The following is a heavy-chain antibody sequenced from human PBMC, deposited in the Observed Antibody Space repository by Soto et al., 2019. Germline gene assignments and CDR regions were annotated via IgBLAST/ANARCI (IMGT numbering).Heavy chain of an antibody. J-gene: IGHJ5*02. CDR1: GGTFSSYA. V-gene: IGHV1-69*13. Sequence: RASVKVSCKASGGTFSSYAISWVRQAPGQGLEWMGGIIPIFGTANYAQKFQGRVTITADESTSTAYMELSSLRSEDTAVYYCARVLSSTMVRGVTNWFDPWGQGTLVTVSS. D-gene: IGHD3-10*01. CDR2: IIPIFGTA. CDR3: ARVLSSTMVRGVTNWFDP.